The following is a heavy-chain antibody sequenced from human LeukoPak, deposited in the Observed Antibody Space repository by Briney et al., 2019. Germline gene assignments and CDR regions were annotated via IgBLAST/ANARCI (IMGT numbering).Heavy chain of an antibody. D-gene: IGHD3-3*01. J-gene: IGHJ4*02. CDR3: VREEDFGVIDY. V-gene: IGHV3-48*03. CDR2: ISSSGSTI. Sequence: GGSLRLSCAASGFTFSSYEMNWVRRAPGKGLEWVSYISSSGSTIYYADSVKGRFTISRDNAKNSLYLQMNSLRAEDTAVYYCVREEDFGVIDYWGQGTLVTVSS. CDR1: GFTFSSYE.